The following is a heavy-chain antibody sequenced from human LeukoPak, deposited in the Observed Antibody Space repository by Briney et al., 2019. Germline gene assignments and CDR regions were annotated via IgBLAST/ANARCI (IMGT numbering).Heavy chain of an antibody. CDR1: GGTLNTDA. CDR2: IIPVFGTT. D-gene: IGHD2-2*02. V-gene: IGHV1-69*06. J-gene: IGHJ2*01. CDR3: ATEAGIAIPGTIWYFAL. Sequence: SVKVSCKASGGTLNTDAVSWVRQVPGQGPEWMGRIIPVFGTTNYAETFQGRLTITADTSTSRAHMHLSSLTSEDTAIYYCATEAGIAIPGTIWYFALWGRGTLVTVSS.